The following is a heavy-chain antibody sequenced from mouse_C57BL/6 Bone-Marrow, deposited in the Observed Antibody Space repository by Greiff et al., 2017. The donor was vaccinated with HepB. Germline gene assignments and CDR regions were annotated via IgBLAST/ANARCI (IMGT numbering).Heavy chain of an antibody. CDR1: GYTFTSYW. CDR3: AREYAMDY. V-gene: IGHV1-69*01. Sequence: QVQLQQPGAELVMPGASVKLSCTASGYTFTSYWMHWVKQRPGQGLEWIGEIDPSDSYTNYNQKCQGKSTLTVDKSSSTAYMQLSSLTSEDSAVYYCAREYAMDYWGQGTAVTVSS. CDR2: IDPSDSYT. J-gene: IGHJ4*01.